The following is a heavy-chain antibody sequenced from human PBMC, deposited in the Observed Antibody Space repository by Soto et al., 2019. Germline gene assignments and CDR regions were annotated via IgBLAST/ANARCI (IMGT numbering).Heavy chain of an antibody. CDR2: IYYSGST. D-gene: IGHD5-18*01. J-gene: IGHJ4*02. CDR1: GGSISSYY. V-gene: IGHV4-59*01. CDR3: ARRGYSYGYPFDY. Sequence: QVQLQESGPGLVKPSETLSLTCTVSGGSISSYYWSWIRQPPGKGLEWIGYIYYSGSTNYNPSLKSRVTISVDTSKNQFSLKLSSVTAADTAVYYCARRGYSYGYPFDYWGQGTLVTVSS.